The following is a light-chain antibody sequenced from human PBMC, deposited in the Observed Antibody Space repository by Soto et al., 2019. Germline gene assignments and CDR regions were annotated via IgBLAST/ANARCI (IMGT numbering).Light chain of an antibody. CDR1: QSVLYSSNNKNY. CDR2: WAS. V-gene: IGKV4-1*01. CDR3: QQYYSPPWT. J-gene: IGKJ1*01. Sequence: DIVMTQSPDSLAVSLGERATINCKSSQSVLYSSNNKNYLAWYQQKPGQPPKLLIYWASTRESGVPDRFSGSGSGTDFTLTISSLQAEDVEVSYCQQYYSPPWTFGQGTKV.